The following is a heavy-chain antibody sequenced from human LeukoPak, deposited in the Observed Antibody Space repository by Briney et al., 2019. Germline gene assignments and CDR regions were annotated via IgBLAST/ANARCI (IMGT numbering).Heavy chain of an antibody. CDR1: GFTFNRCW. CDR3: TSWGDTTAEYFQR. Sequence: GGSLRLSCVVSGFTFNRCWVNWVRKAPGKGLEWVAHINPDGRDTYYVDSVKGRFTISRDNAQNSMYLQMSSLRVEDTAVYYCTSWGDTTAEYFQRWGQGTLVTVSS. J-gene: IGHJ1*01. CDR2: INPDGRDT. V-gene: IGHV3-7*01. D-gene: IGHD2-21*02.